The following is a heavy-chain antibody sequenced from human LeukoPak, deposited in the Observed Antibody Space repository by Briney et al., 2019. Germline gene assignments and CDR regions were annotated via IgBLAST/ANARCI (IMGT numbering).Heavy chain of an antibody. D-gene: IGHD3-3*01. V-gene: IGHV3-74*01. CDR3: ARVYDFWSGYPQSYYYYGMDV. CDR2: INSDGSST. Sequence: GGSLRLSCAASGFTFSSYWMHWVRQAPGKGLVWVSRINSDGSSTSYADSVKGRFTISRDNAKNTLYLQMNSLRAEDTAVYYCARVYDFWSGYPQSYYYYGMDVWGQGTTVTVSS. CDR1: GFTFSSYW. J-gene: IGHJ6*02.